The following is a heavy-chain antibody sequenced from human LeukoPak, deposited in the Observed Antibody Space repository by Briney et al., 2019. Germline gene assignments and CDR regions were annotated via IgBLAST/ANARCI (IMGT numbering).Heavy chain of an antibody. CDR1: GYSFTSYW. J-gene: IGHJ4*02. D-gene: IGHD3-10*01. V-gene: IGHV5-51*01. Sequence: GESLKISCKGSGYSFTSYWIAWVRQMPGKGLDWMGIIYPGDSDTRYSPSFQGQVTMSADKSISTAYLQWSSLKASDTAMYYCARLIYGSGTYGALDYWGQGTLVTVSS. CDR2: IYPGDSDT. CDR3: ARLIYGSGTYGALDY.